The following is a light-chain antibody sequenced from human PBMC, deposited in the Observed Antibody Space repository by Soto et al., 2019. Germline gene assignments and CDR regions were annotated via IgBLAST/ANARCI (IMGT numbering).Light chain of an antibody. CDR3: QHYGYSPPLT. CDR2: GAS. J-gene: IGKJ4*01. CDR1: QSVSNTY. V-gene: IGKV3-20*01. Sequence: EIVSTQSPGTLSLSPGERATLSCRASQSVSNTYLAWYQQKPGQAPRLLVYGASNRATGIPDRFSGSGSGTDFTLTINRLEPEDFAVYYCQHYGYSPPLTFGGGTKVEIK.